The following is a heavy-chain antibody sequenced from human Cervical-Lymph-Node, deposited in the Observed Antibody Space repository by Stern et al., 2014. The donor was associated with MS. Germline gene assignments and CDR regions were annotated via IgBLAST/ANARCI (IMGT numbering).Heavy chain of an antibody. CDR3: ARPRVWGKSVYGMDV. CDR1: GFSFSGYG. J-gene: IGHJ6*02. CDR2: ISNDGSDI. Sequence: VHLVESGGGVVQPGKSLRLSCVASGFSFSGYGMQWVRQAPGKGLEWVAVISNDGSDIKYADSVKGRFTISRDNSQKTLFLHMSSLRAEDTAVYYCARPRVWGKSVYGMDVWGQGTTVTVAS. D-gene: IGHD7-27*01. V-gene: IGHV3-33*01.